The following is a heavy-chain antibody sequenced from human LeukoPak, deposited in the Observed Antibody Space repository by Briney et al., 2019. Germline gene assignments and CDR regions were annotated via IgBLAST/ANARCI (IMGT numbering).Heavy chain of an antibody. J-gene: IGHJ4*02. CDR2: ISSSSSYI. CDR3: AKAWAAAGTFAS. CDR1: GFTFSTYS. Sequence: GGSLRLSCAASGFTFSTYSMDWVRQAPGKGLEWVSSISSSSSYIYYADSVKGRFTISRDTSKNTLYLQMNSLRAEDTAVYYCAKAWAAAGTFASWGQGTLVTVSS. D-gene: IGHD6-13*01. V-gene: IGHV3-21*04.